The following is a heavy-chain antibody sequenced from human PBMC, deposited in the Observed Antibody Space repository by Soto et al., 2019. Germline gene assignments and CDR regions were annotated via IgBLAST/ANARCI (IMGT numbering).Heavy chain of an antibody. V-gene: IGHV1-18*01. CDR1: GYTFTNYG. Sequence: ASVKVSCKASGYTFTNYGISWVRQAPGQGLEWMGWINVYNGNTKYAQKVQGRVTMTTDTSTSTAYMELRSLRSDDTAVYYCARGVGSGSYYNQYNWFDPWGQGTQVTVS. D-gene: IGHD3-10*01. J-gene: IGHJ5*02. CDR3: ARGVGSGSYYNQYNWFDP. CDR2: INVYNGNT.